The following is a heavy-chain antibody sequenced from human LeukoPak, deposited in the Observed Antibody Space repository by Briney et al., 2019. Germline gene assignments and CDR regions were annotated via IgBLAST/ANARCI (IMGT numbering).Heavy chain of an antibody. CDR2: IIPIFGTA. J-gene: IGHJ5*02. CDR3: ARGLTMVRGVGSWFDP. D-gene: IGHD3-10*01. V-gene: IGHV1-69*13. CDR1: GGTFSSYA. Sequence: SVKVSCKASGGTFSSYAISWVRQAPGQGLEWMGGIIPIFGTANYAQKFQGRVTNTADESTSTAYMELSSLRSEDTAVYYCARGLTMVRGVGSWFDPWGQGTLVTVSS.